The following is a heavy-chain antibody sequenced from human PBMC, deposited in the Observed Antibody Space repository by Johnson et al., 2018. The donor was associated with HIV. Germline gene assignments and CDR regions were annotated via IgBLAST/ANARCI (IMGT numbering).Heavy chain of an antibody. V-gene: IGHV3-20*04. J-gene: IGHJ3*02. CDR2: INWNGGST. CDR1: GFTFDDYG. CDR3: ARERIYGDDAFDI. Sequence: VQLVESGGGVVQPGGSLRLSCAASGFTFDDYGMSWVRQAPGKGLEWVSGINWNGGSTGYADSVKGRFTISRDSSKNTLYLQMNSLRAEDTAVYYCARERIYGDDAFDIWGQGTMVTVSS. D-gene: IGHD4-17*01.